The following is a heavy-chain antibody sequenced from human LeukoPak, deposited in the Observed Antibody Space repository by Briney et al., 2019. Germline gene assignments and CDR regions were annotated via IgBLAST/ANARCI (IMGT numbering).Heavy chain of an antibody. CDR1: GFTFSSYS. CDR2: ISSSSSSYI. J-gene: IGHJ4*02. V-gene: IGHV3-21*04. CDR3: AKSLSITMIVVVYDY. D-gene: IGHD3-22*01. Sequence: GGSLRLSCAASGFTFSSYSMNWVRQAPGKGLEWVSSISSSSSSYIYYADSVKGRFTISRDNAKNSLYLQMNSLRAEDTAVYYCAKSLSITMIVVVYDYWGQGTLVTVSS.